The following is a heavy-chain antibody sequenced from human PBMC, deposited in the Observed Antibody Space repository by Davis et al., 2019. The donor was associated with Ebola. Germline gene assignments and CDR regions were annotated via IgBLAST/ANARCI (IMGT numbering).Heavy chain of an antibody. CDR2: TYYYRSKWNN. J-gene: IGHJ6*02. V-gene: IGHV6-1*01. D-gene: IGHD1-26*01. CDR1: GDTVSGNSGA. CDR3: VRGWGRIGMGV. Sequence: PSETLSLTCAISGDTVSGNSGAWNWIRQSPSRGLEWLGRTYYYRSKWNNDYAVSVKSRITINPDTTKNQFSLQLNSVTPEDTAVYYCVRGWGRIGMGVWGQGTTVTVSS.